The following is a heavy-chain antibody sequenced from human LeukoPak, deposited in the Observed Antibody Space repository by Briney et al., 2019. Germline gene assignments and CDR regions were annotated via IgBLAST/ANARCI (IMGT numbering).Heavy chain of an antibody. CDR3: ARDAGGSTVTTSDFDC. D-gene: IGHD4-17*01. Sequence: PGRSLRLSCAASGFTFSSYAMHWVRQAPGKGLEWVAVISYDGSNKYYADSVKGRFTISRDNSKNTLYLQMNSLRAEDTAVYYCARDAGGSTVTTSDFDCWGQGTLVTVSS. CDR1: GFTFSSYA. V-gene: IGHV3-30-3*01. J-gene: IGHJ4*02. CDR2: ISYDGSNK.